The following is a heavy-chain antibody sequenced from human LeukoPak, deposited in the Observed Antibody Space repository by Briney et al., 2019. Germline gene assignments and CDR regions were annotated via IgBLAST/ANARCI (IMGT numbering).Heavy chain of an antibody. CDR2: INSDGSST. V-gene: IGHV3-74*01. CDR1: RFTFSTYW. J-gene: IGHJ6*03. Sequence: GGSLRLSCAASRFTFSTYWMHWVRQAPGKGLVWVSRINSDGSSTGYADSVKGRFTISRDNAKNTLYLQMNSLRAEDTAVYYCARGGSGSYFAAYYYYYYMDVWGKGTTVTISS. D-gene: IGHD3-10*01. CDR3: ARGGSGSYFAAYYYYYYMDV.